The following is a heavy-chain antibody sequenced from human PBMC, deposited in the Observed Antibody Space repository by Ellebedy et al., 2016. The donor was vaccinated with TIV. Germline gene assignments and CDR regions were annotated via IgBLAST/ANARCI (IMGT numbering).Heavy chain of an antibody. Sequence: PGGSLRLSCAASGFTFNSYAMSWVRQAPGKGLEWVSTISNTGSRTYYADSVEGRFTISRDNSRSTLYLQMNSLRAEDSAVYYCAKDMVFGDGKWEIDVWGQGTTVTVSS. CDR1: GFTFNSYA. CDR2: ISNTGSRT. D-gene: IGHD1-26*01. J-gene: IGHJ6*02. V-gene: IGHV3-23*01. CDR3: AKDMVFGDGKWEIDV.